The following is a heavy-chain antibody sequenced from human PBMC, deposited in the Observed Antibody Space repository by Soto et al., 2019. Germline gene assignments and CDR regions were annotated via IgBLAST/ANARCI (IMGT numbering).Heavy chain of an antibody. J-gene: IGHJ4*02. CDR1: GFSLSTSGVG. V-gene: IGHV2-5*02. CDR2: IYWDDDK. Sequence: QITLKESGPTLVKPTQTLTLTCTFSGFSLSTSGVGVGWIRQPPGKALEWLALIYWDDDKRYSPSLKSRLTLTKDTSKNQVVPTMTNMDPVDTATYYCAHSLAASNDGDYEPSNSFDYWGQGTLVTVSS. CDR3: AHSLAASNDGDYEPSNSFDY. D-gene: IGHD4-17*01.